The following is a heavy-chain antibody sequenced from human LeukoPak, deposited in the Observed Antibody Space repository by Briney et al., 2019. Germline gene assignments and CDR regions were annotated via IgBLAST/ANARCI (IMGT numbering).Heavy chain of an antibody. J-gene: IGHJ6*03. CDR1: GYTFTSYD. D-gene: IGHD3-16*01. CDR2: VNPNSGNT. V-gene: IGHV1-8*01. Sequence: ASVKVSCKASGYTFTSYDINWVRQATGQGLEWMGWVNPNSGNTGYAQKFQGRVTMTRNTSISTAYMELSSLRSEDTAVYYCALRTWPPTPPYYYMDVWGKGTTVTVSS. CDR3: ALRTWPPTPPYYYMDV.